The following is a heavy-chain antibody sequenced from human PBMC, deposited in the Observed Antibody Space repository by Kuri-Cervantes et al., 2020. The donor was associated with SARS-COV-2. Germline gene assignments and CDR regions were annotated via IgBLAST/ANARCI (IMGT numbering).Heavy chain of an antibody. D-gene: IGHD3-22*01. Sequence: GESLKISCAASGFTFSSYSMNWVRQAPGEGLEWVSSISSSSSYIYYADSVKGRFTISRDNAKNSLYLQMNSLRAEDTAVYYCAIPLIVVVIVGGSGKPNWFDPWGQGTLVTVSS. V-gene: IGHV3-21*01. CDR3: AIPLIVVVIVGGSGKPNWFDP. CDR1: GFTFSSYS. CDR2: ISSSSSYI. J-gene: IGHJ5*02.